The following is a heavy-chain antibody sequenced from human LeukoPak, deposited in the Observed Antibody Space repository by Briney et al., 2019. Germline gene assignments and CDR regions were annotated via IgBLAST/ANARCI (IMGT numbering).Heavy chain of an antibody. CDR1: GXIFTSYW. D-gene: IGHD2-2*01. CDR3: ATVGYCSSTSCYDWFDP. V-gene: IGHV5-51*01. CDR2: IYPGDSDT. J-gene: IGHJ5*02. Sequence: GESLQISFKGSGXIFTSYWIGWGRQLPGKGLEGMWMIYPGDSDTRYSPSFQGQVTISADKSISTAYLQWSSLKASDTAMYYCATVGYCSSTSCYDWFDPWGQGTLVTVSS.